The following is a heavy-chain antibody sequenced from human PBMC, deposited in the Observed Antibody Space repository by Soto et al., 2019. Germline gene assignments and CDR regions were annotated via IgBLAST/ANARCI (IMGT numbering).Heavy chain of an antibody. V-gene: IGHV5-51*01. CDR2: IYPGDSDT. J-gene: IGHJ4*02. CDR3: ARHEKRRRGLEPPSGAPFDY. Sequence: PGESLKISCKGSGYSFTSYWIGWVRQMPGKGLEWMGIIYPGDSDTRYSPSFQGQVTISADKSISTAYLQWSSLKASDTAMYYCARHEKRRRGLEPPSGAPFDYWGQGTLVTVSS. CDR1: GYSFTSYW. D-gene: IGHD1-1*01.